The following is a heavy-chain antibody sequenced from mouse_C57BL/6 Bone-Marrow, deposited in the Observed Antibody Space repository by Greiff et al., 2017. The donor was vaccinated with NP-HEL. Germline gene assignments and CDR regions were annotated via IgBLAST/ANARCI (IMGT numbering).Heavy chain of an antibody. Sequence: EVQLVESGGGLVKPGGSLKLSCAASGFTFSSYAMSWVRQTPEKRLEWVATISDGGSYTYYPDNVKGRFTISRDNAKNNLYLQMSHLKSEDKAMYYCARDQDYDYGHYYAMDYWGQGTSVTVSS. CDR3: ARDQDYDYGHYYAMDY. CDR1: GFTFSSYA. D-gene: IGHD2-4*01. V-gene: IGHV5-4*01. CDR2: ISDGGSYT. J-gene: IGHJ4*01.